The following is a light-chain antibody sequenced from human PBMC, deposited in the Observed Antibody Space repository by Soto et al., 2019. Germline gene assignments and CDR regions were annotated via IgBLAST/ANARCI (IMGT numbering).Light chain of an antibody. CDR3: QQYNNWPPST. V-gene: IGKV3D-15*01. J-gene: IGKJ5*01. CDR2: GAS. CDR1: QSVSSSY. Sequence: EIVLTQSPGTLSLSPGERATLSCRAIQSVSSSYLAWYQQKPGQAPRLLIYGASSRATGIPARFSGSRSGTEFTLTISSLQSEDFAVYYCQQYNNWPPSTFGQGTRLEIK.